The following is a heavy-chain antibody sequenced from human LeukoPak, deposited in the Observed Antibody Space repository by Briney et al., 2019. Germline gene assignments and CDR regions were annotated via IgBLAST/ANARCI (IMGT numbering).Heavy chain of an antibody. CDR3: AREVVVVTPRPRDAFDI. V-gene: IGHV6-1*01. CDR1: GDSVSSNSAA. J-gene: IGHJ3*02. Sequence: SQTLSLTCAISGDSVSSNSAAWNWIRQSPSRGLEWPGRTYYRSKWYNDYAVSVKSRITINPDTSKNQFSLQLNSVTPEDTAVYYCAREVVVVTPRPRDAFDIWGQGTMVTVSS. CDR2: TYYRSKWYN. D-gene: IGHD2-15*01.